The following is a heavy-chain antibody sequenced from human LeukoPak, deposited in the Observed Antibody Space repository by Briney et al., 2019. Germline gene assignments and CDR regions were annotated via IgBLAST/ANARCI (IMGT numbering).Heavy chain of an antibody. J-gene: IGHJ6*02. CDR1: GFTFSNSA. V-gene: IGHV3-30-3*01. Sequence: GKSLRLSCAASGFTFSNSAMHWVRQAPGKGLEWVAVISYDGSNKYYADSVKGRFTISRDNSKNTLYLQMNSLRAEDTAVYYCAREEDISLGMDVWGQGTTVTVSS. D-gene: IGHD2-15*01. CDR2: ISYDGSNK. CDR3: AREEDISLGMDV.